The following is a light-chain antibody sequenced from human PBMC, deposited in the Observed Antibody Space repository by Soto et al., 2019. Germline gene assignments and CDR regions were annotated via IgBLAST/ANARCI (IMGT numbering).Light chain of an antibody. CDR1: QSISSW. Sequence: DIQMTQSPSTLSASVGDRVTITCRASQSISSWLAWYQQKPGKAPKLLIYKASSLESGVPSRFSGSGSGTEFTLTISSLQPDDFATYYCQQYQSYLTFGQWTKVEIK. J-gene: IGKJ1*01. CDR3: QQYQSYLT. CDR2: KAS. V-gene: IGKV1-5*03.